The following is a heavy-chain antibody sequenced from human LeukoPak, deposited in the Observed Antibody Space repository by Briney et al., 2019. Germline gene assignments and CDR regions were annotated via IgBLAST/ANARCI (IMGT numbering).Heavy chain of an antibody. D-gene: IGHD5-18*01. J-gene: IGHJ4*02. Sequence: ASVKVSCKASGGTFNNFAISWVRQAPGQGLEWVGGIIPMSGTANYAQKFQGRVTITADESTSTAYMELSSLRSEDTAVYYCASPRGYSYGYYFDYWGQGTLVTVSS. CDR3: ASPRGYSYGYYFDY. V-gene: IGHV1-69*13. CDR1: GGTFNNFA. CDR2: IIPMSGTA.